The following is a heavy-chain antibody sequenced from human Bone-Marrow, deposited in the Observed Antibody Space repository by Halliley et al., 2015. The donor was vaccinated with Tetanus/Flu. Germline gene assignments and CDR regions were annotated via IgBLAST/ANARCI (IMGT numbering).Heavy chain of an antibody. V-gene: IGHV3-64*01. CDR3: ARQSMDSSGWYGFDY. Sequence: SLRLSCAASGFTFSSFAMNWVRQAPGKGLEYVSGISTDGGSTYYGNSVKGRFTISRDNPKNMLYLQMGSLRGEDMAVYYCARQSMDSSGWYGFDYWGQGTLVPVSA. J-gene: IGHJ4*02. CDR2: ISTDGGST. D-gene: IGHD6-13*01. CDR1: GFTFSSFA.